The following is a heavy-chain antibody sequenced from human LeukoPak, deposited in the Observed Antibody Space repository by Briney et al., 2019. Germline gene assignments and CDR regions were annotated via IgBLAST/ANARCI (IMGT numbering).Heavy chain of an antibody. D-gene: IGHD3-22*01. J-gene: IGHJ6*03. CDR1: GGSFSGYY. CDR3: ARGLNYSDTTGYYPAYMDV. Sequence: SETLSLTCAVYGGSFSGYYWSCIRQPPGKGLEWIGEISHSGNSNYNPSLKSRVTISVDTSKNQFSLRLSSLTATDAALYYCARGLNYSDTTGYYPAYMDVWGRGTTVTVSS. CDR2: ISHSGNS. V-gene: IGHV4-34*01.